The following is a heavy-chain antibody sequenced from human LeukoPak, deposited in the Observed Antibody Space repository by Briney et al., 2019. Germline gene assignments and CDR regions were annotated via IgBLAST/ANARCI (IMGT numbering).Heavy chain of an antibody. D-gene: IGHD3-9*01. Sequence: ASVKVSSTASGYTFTSYDINWVRQATGQGLEWMGWMNPNSGNTGYAQKFQGRVTMTRNTSISTAYMELSSLRSEDTAVYYCARGRELRYFDWDYGMDVWGQGTTVTVSS. CDR1: GYTFTSYD. CDR2: MNPNSGNT. J-gene: IGHJ6*02. V-gene: IGHV1-8*01. CDR3: ARGRELRYFDWDYGMDV.